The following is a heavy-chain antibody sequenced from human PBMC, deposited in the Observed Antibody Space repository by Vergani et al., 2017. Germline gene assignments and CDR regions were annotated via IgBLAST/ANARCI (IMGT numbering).Heavy chain of an antibody. D-gene: IGHD1-26*01. CDR2: IRYDGSNP. J-gene: IGHJ6*02. V-gene: IGHV3-30*02. CDR3: AKKGGSLYYYGVDV. Sequence: QEQLLQSGGGVVQPGGSLRLSCIGSGYTFGHFDMHWVRQAPGKGLAWVAFIRYDGSNPQYIDSVKGRFTISRDKSKDNLFLQMNGLRPEDTGTYFCAKKGGSLYYYGVDVWGQGTTITVSS. CDR1: GYTFGHFD.